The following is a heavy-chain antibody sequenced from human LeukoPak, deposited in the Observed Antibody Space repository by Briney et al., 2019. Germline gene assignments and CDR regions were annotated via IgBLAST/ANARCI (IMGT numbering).Heavy chain of an antibody. D-gene: IGHD2-15*01. CDR1: GFTFSSYA. V-gene: IGHV3-23*01. J-gene: IGHJ4*02. CDR2: ISGGGGST. CDR3: AKVPFIVLFDY. Sequence: GGSLRLSCAASGFTFSSYAMRWVRQARGKGREGGTDISGGGGSTYYADSVRGRFTISRDNSKNTLYLQMNSLRAEDAAVYYCAKVPFIVLFDYWGQGTLVTVSS.